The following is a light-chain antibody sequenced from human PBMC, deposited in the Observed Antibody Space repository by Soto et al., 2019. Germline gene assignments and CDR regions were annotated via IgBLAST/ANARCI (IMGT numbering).Light chain of an antibody. J-gene: IGLJ1*01. CDR1: SSNIGRDY. V-gene: IGLV1-47*01. CDR2: RGN. Sequence: QSVLTQPPSVSGTPGQRVNISCSGSSSNIGRDYVYWYQQFPGTAPKLLIYRGNQRPSGVPDRFSGSKSGTSASLAISGLRSDVESDYYCVAWDDSLSGYGFGTGTKVTVL. CDR3: VAWDDSLSGYG.